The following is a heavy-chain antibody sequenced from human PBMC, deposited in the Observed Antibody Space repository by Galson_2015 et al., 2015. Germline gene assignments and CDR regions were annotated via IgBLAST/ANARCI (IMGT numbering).Heavy chain of an antibody. CDR1: GFTFSSYG. D-gene: IGHD6-13*01. CDR2: IWYDGSNK. V-gene: IGHV3-33*01. Sequence: SLRLSCAASGFTFSSYGMHWVRQAPGKGLEWVAVIWYDGSNKYCADSVKGRFTISRDNSKNTLYLQMNSLRAEDTAVYYCARDRVAAAASDAFDIWGQGTMVTVSS. J-gene: IGHJ3*02. CDR3: ARDRVAAAASDAFDI.